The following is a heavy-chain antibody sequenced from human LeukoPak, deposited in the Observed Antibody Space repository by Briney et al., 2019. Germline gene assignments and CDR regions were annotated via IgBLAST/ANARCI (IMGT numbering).Heavy chain of an antibody. CDR2: INAGNGNT. D-gene: IGHD6-19*01. Sequence: GASVKVSCKASGYTFTSYAMHWVRQAPGQRLEWMGWINAGNGNTKYSQKFQGRVTITRDTSASTANMELSSLRSEDTAVYYCARAGGSGSGYSSGWYYDYWGQGTLVTVSS. CDR3: ARAGGSGSGYSSGWYYDY. CDR1: GYTFTSYA. V-gene: IGHV1-3*01. J-gene: IGHJ4*02.